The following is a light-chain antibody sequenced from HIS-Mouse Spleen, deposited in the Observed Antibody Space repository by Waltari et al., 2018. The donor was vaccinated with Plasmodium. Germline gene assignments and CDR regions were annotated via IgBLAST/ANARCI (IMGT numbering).Light chain of an antibody. V-gene: IGKV3-15*01. CDR2: GAS. CDR3: QQYNNWPAWT. Sequence: EIVMTQSPATLSVSPGERATLSCRASQSVSSNLAWYQQKPGQAPRLLIYGASTRATGSPARFSGGGSGTELTLTISSLQSEDFAVYYGQQYNNWPAWTFGQGTKVEIK. J-gene: IGKJ1*01. CDR1: QSVSSN.